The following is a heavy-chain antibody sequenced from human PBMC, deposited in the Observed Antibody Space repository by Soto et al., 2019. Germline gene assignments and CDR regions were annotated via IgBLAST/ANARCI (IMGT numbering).Heavy chain of an antibody. CDR1: GFTFSNAW. V-gene: IGHV3-15*07. J-gene: IGHJ4*02. Sequence: GGSLRLSCAASGFTFSNAWMNWVRQAPGKGLEWVGRIKSKTDGGTTDYAAPVKGRFTISRDDSKNTLYLQMNSLKTEDTAVYYCTTEFSSGYYYFLHPQWGQGTLVTVSS. CDR3: TTEFSSGYYYFLHPQ. CDR2: IKSKTDGGTT. D-gene: IGHD3-22*01.